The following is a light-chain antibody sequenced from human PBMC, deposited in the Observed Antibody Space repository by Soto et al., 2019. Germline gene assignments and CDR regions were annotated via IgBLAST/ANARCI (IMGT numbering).Light chain of an antibody. V-gene: IGLV1-51*01. CDR3: VTWHSSVSVA. CDR1: TSNIGNNF. CDR2: DND. J-gene: IGLJ2*01. Sequence: QSVLTQPPSVSAAPGQKVTISCSGSTSNIGNNFVCWYQHVPGTAPKLLIYDNDKRPSGIPDRFSGTKSGTSATLDISGLQPGDEADYYCVTWHSSVSVAFGGGTKLTVL.